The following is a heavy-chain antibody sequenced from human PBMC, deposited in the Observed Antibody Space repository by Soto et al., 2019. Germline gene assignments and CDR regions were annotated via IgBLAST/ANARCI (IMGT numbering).Heavy chain of an antibody. V-gene: IGHV3-64D*06. CDR2: ISGNGGST. J-gene: IGHJ4*02. Sequence: GGSLRLSCSGSGFTFRNYAIHWVRQAPGKGQEYVSAISGNGGSTFYTDSVKGRFTFSRDNSKNTLYLHMSSLRTEDTAVYYCVKELVAGHYYFDHWGQGTLVTVSS. CDR1: GFTFRNYA. CDR3: VKELVAGHYYFDH.